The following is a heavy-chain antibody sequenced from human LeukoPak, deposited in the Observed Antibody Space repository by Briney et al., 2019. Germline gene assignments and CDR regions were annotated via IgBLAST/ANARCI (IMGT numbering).Heavy chain of an antibody. V-gene: IGHV4-39*01. D-gene: IGHD3-22*01. Sequence: PSETLSLTCTVSGGSISSSSYYWGWIRQPPGKGLEWIGSIYYSGSTYYNPSLKSRVTISVDTSKNQFSLKLSSVTAADTAVYYCARVWERPIEVAINTDAFDMWGQGTMVTVSS. CDR2: IYYSGST. J-gene: IGHJ3*02. CDR3: ARVWERPIEVAINTDAFDM. CDR1: GGSISSSSYY.